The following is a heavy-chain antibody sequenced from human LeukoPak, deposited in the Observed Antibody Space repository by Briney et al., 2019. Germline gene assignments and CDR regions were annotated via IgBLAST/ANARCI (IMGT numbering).Heavy chain of an antibody. CDR1: AFTFSNYN. Sequence: GGSLRLSCAASAFTFSNYNMNWVRQPPEGGLQWVSYISSSSNIIYYADSVKGRFTISRDNAKNSLFLQMNSLRAEDTAVYYCARDFAREFTIDYWGQGTLVTVSS. D-gene: IGHD3-10*01. V-gene: IGHV3-48*01. J-gene: IGHJ4*02. CDR3: ARDFAREFTIDY. CDR2: ISSSSNII.